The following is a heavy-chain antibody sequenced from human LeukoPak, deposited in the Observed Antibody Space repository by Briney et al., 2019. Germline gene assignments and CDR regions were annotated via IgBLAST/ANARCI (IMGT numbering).Heavy chain of an antibody. J-gene: IGHJ4*02. V-gene: IGHV4-34*01. CDR1: GGSFSGYY. Sequence: NPSETLSLTCAVYGGSFSGYYWSWIRQPPGKGLEWIGEINHSGSTNYNPSLKSRVTISVDTSKNQFSLKLSSVTAADTAVYYCARVPRRAYFYCSGGSCYYNYFDYWGQGTLVTVSS. CDR2: INHSGST. CDR3: ARVPRRAYFYCSGGSCYYNYFDY. D-gene: IGHD2-15*01.